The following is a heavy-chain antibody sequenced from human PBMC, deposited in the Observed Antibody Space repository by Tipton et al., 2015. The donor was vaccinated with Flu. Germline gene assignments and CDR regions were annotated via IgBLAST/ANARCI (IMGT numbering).Heavy chain of an antibody. CDR2: INHSGST. CDR3: ARQYGAYSSGWNWYFDL. J-gene: IGHJ2*01. V-gene: IGHV4-34*01. Sequence: TLSLTCAVYGGSFSGYYWSWIRQPPGKGLEWIGEINHSGSTNYNPSLKSRVTISVDTSKNQFSLKLSSVTAADTAVYYCARQYGAYSSGWNWYFDLWGSGTLVTVSS. CDR1: GGSFSGYY. D-gene: IGHD6-19*01.